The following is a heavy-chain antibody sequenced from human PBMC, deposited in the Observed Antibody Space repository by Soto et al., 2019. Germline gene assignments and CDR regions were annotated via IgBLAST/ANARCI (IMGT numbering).Heavy chain of an antibody. J-gene: IGHJ4*02. CDR3: ARFSFYCSGGICTLGDVDY. V-gene: IGHV4-39*01. CDR2: IYYSGST. D-gene: IGHD2-15*01. Sequence: QLQLQESGPGLVKPSETLSLTCTVSGGFISSSSYYWGWIRQPPGKGLEWIGSIYYSGSTYYNPSLKSRVTISVDTSKNQFSLKLSSVTAADTAVYYCARFSFYCSGGICTLGDVDYWGQGTLVTVSS. CDR1: GGFISSSSYY.